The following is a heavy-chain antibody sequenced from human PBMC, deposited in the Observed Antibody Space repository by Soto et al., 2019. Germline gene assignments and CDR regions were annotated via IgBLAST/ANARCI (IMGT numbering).Heavy chain of an antibody. J-gene: IGHJ6*02. CDR1: GYTFTSYY. D-gene: IGHD1-26*01. Sequence: GASVKVSCKASGYTFTSYYMHWGRQAPGQGLEWMGIINPSGGSTSYAQKFQGRVTMTRDTSTSTVYMELSSLRSEDTAVYYCAREPLGGYYYYGMDVWGQGTTVTVSS. CDR3: AREPLGGYYYYGMDV. V-gene: IGHV1-46*01. CDR2: INPSGGST.